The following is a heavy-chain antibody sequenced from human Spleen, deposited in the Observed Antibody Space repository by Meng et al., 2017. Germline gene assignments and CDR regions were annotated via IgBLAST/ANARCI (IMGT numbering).Heavy chain of an antibody. CDR3: ARERLDSGYPDY. CDR2: IYYNGNT. CDR1: GGSVSSGSDY. Sequence: QVPLQESGPGLVRPSETLSLTCTVSGGSVSSGSDYWSWIRQPPGKGLEWIGFIYYNGNTNYNPSLKSRVTISIDTSKNQFSLKLSSVTAADTAVYYCARERLDSGYPDYWGQGTLVTVSS. D-gene: IGHD5-12*01. V-gene: IGHV4-61*01. J-gene: IGHJ4*02.